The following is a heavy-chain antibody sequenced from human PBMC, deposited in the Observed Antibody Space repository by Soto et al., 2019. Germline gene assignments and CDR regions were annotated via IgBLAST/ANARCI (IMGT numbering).Heavy chain of an antibody. D-gene: IGHD6-19*01. CDR3: AHIVVAGLGYYFDY. J-gene: IGHJ4*02. Sequence: QITLKESGPTLVKPTQTLTLTCTFSGFSLSSTRMAVGWIRQPPGKALEWLALIYWDDDKRYSPFLKSRLTITKDTSKTPVVLTMSIMDPVDTARYYCAHIVVAGLGYYFDYWGQGTLVTVSS. V-gene: IGHV2-5*02. CDR1: GFSLSSTRMA. CDR2: IYWDDDK.